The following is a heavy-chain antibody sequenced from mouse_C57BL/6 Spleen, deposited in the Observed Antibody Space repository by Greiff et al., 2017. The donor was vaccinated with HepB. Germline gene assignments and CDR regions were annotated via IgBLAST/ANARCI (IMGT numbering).Heavy chain of an antibody. Sequence: EVNLVESGGDLVKPGGSLKLSCAASGFTFSSYGMSWVRQTPDKRLEWVATISSGGSYTYYPDSVKGRFTISRDNAKNTLYLQMSSLKSEDTAMYYCARQLTGAWFAYWGQGTLVTVSA. CDR1: GFTFSSYG. CDR2: ISSGGSYT. V-gene: IGHV5-6*01. CDR3: ARQLTGAWFAY. D-gene: IGHD4-1*01. J-gene: IGHJ3*01.